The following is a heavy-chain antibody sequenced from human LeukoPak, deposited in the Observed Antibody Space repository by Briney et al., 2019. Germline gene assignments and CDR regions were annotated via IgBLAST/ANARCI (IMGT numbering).Heavy chain of an antibody. CDR3: AKDRPNYYGSNGHYYRRDGDY. Sequence: GGSLRLSCAASGFTFSSYAMSWVRQSTGKGLEWVSSTSGDGGATYYSNSVNGRFTISRDNSRNTLYLQMNSLRAEDTAVYYCAKDRPNYYGSNGHYYRRDGDYWGQGTLVTVSS. J-gene: IGHJ4*02. CDR2: TSGDGGAT. V-gene: IGHV3-23*01. D-gene: IGHD3-22*01. CDR1: GFTFSSYA.